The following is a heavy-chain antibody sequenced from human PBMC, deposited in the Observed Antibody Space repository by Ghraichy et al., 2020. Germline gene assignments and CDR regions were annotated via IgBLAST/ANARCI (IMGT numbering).Heavy chain of an antibody. CDR1: GGTFSSYA. CDR2: IIPIFGTA. Sequence: SVKVSCKASGGTFSSYAISWVRQAPGQGLEWMGGIIPIFGTANYAQKFQGRVTITADKSTSTAYMELSSLRSEDTAVYYCARGLIVATNYYYYGMDVWGQGTTVTVSS. J-gene: IGHJ6*02. V-gene: IGHV1-69*06. CDR3: ARGLIVATNYYYYGMDV. D-gene: IGHD5-12*01.